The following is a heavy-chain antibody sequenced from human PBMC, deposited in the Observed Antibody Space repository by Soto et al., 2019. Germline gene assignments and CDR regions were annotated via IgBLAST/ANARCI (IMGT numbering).Heavy chain of an antibody. J-gene: IGHJ6*04. V-gene: IGHV1-18*01. D-gene: IGHD3-3*01. CDR3: ASTILGVVAAPVYSYYGMGG. CDR1: GYTFTSYG. Sequence: ASVKVSCKASGYTFTSYGTSWVRQAPGQGLEWMGWTSAYNGNTNYAQKLQGRDTMTTDISTSTAYMEPRSLRSDDTAGHYCASTILGVVAAPVYSYYGMGGWGKETTVTVSS. CDR2: TSAYNGNT.